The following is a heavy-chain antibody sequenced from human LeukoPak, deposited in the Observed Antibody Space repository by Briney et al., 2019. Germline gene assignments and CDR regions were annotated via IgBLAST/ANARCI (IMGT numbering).Heavy chain of an antibody. J-gene: IGHJ4*02. CDR3: AKDLRYFDWLFDS. CDR2: ISYDGSNK. V-gene: IGHV3-30*18. CDR1: GFTFSSYG. D-gene: IGHD3-9*01. Sequence: GRSLRLSCAASGFTFSSYGMHWVRQAPGKGLEWVAVISYDGSNKYSADSVKGRFTISRDNSKNTLYLQMNSLRAEDTAVYCCAKDLRYFDWLFDSWGQGTLVTVSS.